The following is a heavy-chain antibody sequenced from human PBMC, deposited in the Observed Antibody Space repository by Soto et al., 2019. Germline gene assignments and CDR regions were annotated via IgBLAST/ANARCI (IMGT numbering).Heavy chain of an antibody. V-gene: IGHV2-5*02. CDR1: GFSLSTNGMG. J-gene: IGHJ4*02. CDR2: IYWDDDK. CDR3: ARLTRGVYDLDRLWEKFDY. Sequence: QITVKESGLTLVKPTETLTLTCTFSGFSLSTNGMGVGWIRQPPGKALEWLALIYWDDDKRYSPSLRSRLTSTKDTSKNQVDLTMTNMDPVDTATYYCARLTRGVYDLDRLWEKFDYWGQGTRVTVSS. D-gene: IGHD5-12*01.